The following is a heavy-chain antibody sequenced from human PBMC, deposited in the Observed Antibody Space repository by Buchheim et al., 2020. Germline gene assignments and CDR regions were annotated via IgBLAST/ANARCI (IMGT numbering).Heavy chain of an antibody. J-gene: IGHJ6*03. D-gene: IGHD6-13*01. CDR2: MNPNSGNT. CDR3: ARGRKGIAARAAVKYYYYYMDV. Sequence: QVQLVQSGAEVKKPGASVKVSCKASGYTFTSYDINWVRQATGQGLEWMGWMNPNSGNTGYAQKFQGRVTMTRNTSISTAYMELSSLRSDDTAVYYCARGRKGIAARAAVKYYYYYMDVWGKGTT. CDR1: GYTFTSYD. V-gene: IGHV1-8*01.